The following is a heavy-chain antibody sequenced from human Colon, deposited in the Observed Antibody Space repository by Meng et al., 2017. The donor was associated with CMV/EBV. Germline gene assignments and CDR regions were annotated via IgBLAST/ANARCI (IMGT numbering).Heavy chain of an antibody. CDR2: IRQDGSEK. Sequence: GGSLRLSCAVSGFTFSSYWMSWVRQAPGEGMEWVANIRQDGSEKFYVDSVKGRFTISRDNAKNSLYLQMNSLRAEDTAVYDCARAYYDSSGCHDYWGQGTLVTVSS. V-gene: IGHV3-7*01. CDR3: ARAYYDSSGCHDY. CDR1: GFTFSSYW. D-gene: IGHD3-22*01. J-gene: IGHJ4*02.